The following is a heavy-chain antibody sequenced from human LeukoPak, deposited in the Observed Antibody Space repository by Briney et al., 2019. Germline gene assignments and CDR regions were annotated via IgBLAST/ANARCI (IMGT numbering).Heavy chain of an antibody. Sequence: SETLSLTCIVSGDSISGYYWSWIRQPPEKGLEWIGYIYYSGITDYNPSLKSRVTISVDTSKTQFSLKLSSVTAADTAVYYCARQRGYHYDSATNRFSDLWGQGTRVTVSS. V-gene: IGHV4-59*08. J-gene: IGHJ5*02. CDR2: IYYSGIT. CDR1: GDSISGYY. D-gene: IGHD3-22*01. CDR3: ARQRGYHYDSATNRFSDL.